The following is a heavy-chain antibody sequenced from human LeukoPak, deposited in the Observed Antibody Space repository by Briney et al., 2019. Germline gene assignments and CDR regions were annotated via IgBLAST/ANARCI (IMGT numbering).Heavy chain of an antibody. CDR3: AREPHHSGAVPGI. CDR2: VYYSGST. J-gene: IGHJ3*02. Sequence: SETLSLTCTVSGGSVSSGVYFWSWIRQPPGKGLEWIGYVYYSGSTSYNPSLKGRVTISIDTSKNQFSLRLKSVTAADTAVYYCAREPHHSGAVPGIWGQGTMVTVSS. CDR1: GGSVSSGVYF. D-gene: IGHD4-17*01. V-gene: IGHV4-61*08.